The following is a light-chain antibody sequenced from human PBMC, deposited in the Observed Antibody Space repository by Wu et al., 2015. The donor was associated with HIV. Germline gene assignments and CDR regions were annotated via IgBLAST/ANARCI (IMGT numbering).Light chain of an antibody. Sequence: DIQMTQSPSSLSASVGDKVTITCRASQGISNYLAWYQQKPGKVPTLLISAASTLQSGVPSRFSGSGSGTDFTLTISSLQPEDVATYYCQKYNSAPRTFGQGTEGGSQ. CDR3: QKYNSAPRT. CDR1: QGISNY. J-gene: IGKJ1*01. V-gene: IGKV1-27*01. CDR2: AAS.